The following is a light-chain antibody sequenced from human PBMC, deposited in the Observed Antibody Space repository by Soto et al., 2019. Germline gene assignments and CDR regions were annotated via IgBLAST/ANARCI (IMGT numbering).Light chain of an antibody. CDR3: QQYNNWPL. CDR1: QSVSSN. CDR2: GAS. Sequence: EIVLTQSPGTLSLSPGERATLSCRASQSVSSNLLAWYQEKPGQAPRLLIYGASSRATGIPDRFSGSGSGTEFTLTISSLQSEDFAVYYCQQYNNWPLFGQGTRLEIK. J-gene: IGKJ5*01. V-gene: IGKV3D-15*01.